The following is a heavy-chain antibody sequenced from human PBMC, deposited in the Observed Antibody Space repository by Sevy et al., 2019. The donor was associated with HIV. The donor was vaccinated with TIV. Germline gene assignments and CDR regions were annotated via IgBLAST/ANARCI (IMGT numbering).Heavy chain of an antibody. V-gene: IGHV3-33*01. CDR3: ARDRIRGSYYYYGMDV. CDR2: IWYDGSNK. D-gene: IGHD3-3*02. Sequence: GGSLRLSCAASGFTFSSYVMHWVRQAPGKGLEWVAVIWYDGSNKYYADSVKGRFTISRDNSKNTLYLQMNSLRAEDTAVYYCARDRIRGSYYYYGMDVWGQGTTVTVSS. J-gene: IGHJ6*02. CDR1: GFTFSSYV.